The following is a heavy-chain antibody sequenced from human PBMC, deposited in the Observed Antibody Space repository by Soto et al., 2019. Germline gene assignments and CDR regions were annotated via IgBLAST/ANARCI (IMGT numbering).Heavy chain of an antibody. D-gene: IGHD4-17*01. CDR3: ARHYAAHGYDH. CDR1: GFTLSSVG. Sequence: PGGSLRLSCVASGFTLSSVGMHWVRQAPDKGLEWVAVIWNDGSKTHYGHSVNGRFTISRDTSRNTVYLQMDSLTSEDSAVYYCARHYAAHGYDHWGQGTLVTVSS. CDR2: IWNDGSKT. J-gene: IGHJ5*02. V-gene: IGHV3-33*01.